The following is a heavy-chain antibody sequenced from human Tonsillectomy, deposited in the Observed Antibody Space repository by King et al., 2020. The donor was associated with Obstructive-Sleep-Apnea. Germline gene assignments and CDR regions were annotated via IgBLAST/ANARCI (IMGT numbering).Heavy chain of an antibody. J-gene: IGHJ5*02. D-gene: IGHD3-10*01. CDR1: GGPIGNYY. V-gene: IGHV4-59*01. CDR3: AKDASGTYYNWFDP. CDR2: VYNSRSN. Sequence: QLQESGPGLVKPSETLSPTCTVFGGPIGNYYWSWVRQPPGKGLEWIGFVYNSRSNIYNPSLMSRVTISVDTSKNQFSLRLTSVTAADAAGYYCAKDASGTYYNWFDPWGQGISVTVSS.